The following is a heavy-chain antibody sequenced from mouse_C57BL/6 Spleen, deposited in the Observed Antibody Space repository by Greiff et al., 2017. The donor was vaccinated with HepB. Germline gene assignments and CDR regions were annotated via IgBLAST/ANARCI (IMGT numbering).Heavy chain of an antibody. V-gene: IGHV7-3*01. Sequence: EVRLVESGGGLVQPGGSLSLSCAASGFTFTDYYMSWVRQPPGKALEWLGFIRNKANGYTTEYSASVKGRFTISRDNSQSILYLQMNALRAEDSATYYCARYWSLTGTLYAMDYWGQGTSVTVSS. CDR1: GFTFTDYY. D-gene: IGHD4-1*01. CDR3: ARYWSLTGTLYAMDY. J-gene: IGHJ4*01. CDR2: IRNKANGYTT.